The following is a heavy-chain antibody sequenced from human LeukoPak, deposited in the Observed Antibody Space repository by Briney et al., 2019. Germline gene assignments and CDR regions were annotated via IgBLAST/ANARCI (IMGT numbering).Heavy chain of an antibody. Sequence: SVKVSCKVSGYTLTELSMHWVRQAPGKGLEWMGGFDPEDGETIYAQKFQGRVTMTEDTSTDTAYMELSSLRSEDTAVYYCYLRTYYYGSSGYYHTFDYWGQGTLVTVSS. V-gene: IGHV1-24*01. D-gene: IGHD3-22*01. CDR3: YLRTYYYGSSGYYHTFDY. CDR2: FDPEDGET. CDR1: GYTLTELS. J-gene: IGHJ4*02.